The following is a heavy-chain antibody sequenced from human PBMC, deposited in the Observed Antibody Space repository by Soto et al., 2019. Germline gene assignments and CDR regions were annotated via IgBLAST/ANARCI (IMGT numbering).Heavy chain of an antibody. CDR3: ARDSSSSEPAFDY. D-gene: IGHD6-6*01. J-gene: IGHJ4*02. CDR2: IYYSGST. CDR1: GGSISSYY. V-gene: IGHV4-59*01. Sequence: SETLSLTCTVSGGSISSYYWSWIRQPPGKGLEWIGYIYYSGSTNYNPSLKSRVTISVDTSKNQFSLKLSSVTAADTAVYYCARDSSSSEPAFDYWGQGTLVTVSS.